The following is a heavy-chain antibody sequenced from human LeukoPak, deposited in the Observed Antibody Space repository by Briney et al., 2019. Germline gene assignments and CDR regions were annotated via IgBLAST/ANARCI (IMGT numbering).Heavy chain of an antibody. CDR3: ASSVLGGAFDI. Sequence: SETLSLTCTVSGGSISSYYWSWIRQPPGKGLEWIGYIYYSGSTNYNPSLKSRVTISVDTSKNQFSLKLSSVTAADTAVYYCASSVLGGAFDIWGQGTMDTVSS. CDR2: IYYSGST. V-gene: IGHV4-59*01. J-gene: IGHJ3*02. CDR1: GGSISSYY. D-gene: IGHD2-8*01.